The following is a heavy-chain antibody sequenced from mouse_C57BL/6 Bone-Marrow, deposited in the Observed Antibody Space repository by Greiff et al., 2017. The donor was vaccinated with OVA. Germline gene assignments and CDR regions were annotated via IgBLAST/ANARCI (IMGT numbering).Heavy chain of an antibody. V-gene: IGHV1-22*01. J-gene: IGHJ1*03. CDR3: ARGWLLWYFDV. D-gene: IGHD2-3*01. CDR2: INPNNGGT. CDR1: GYTFTDYN. Sequence: EVQLQESGPELVKPGASVKMSCKASGYTFTDYNMHWVKQSHGKSLEWIGYINPNNGGTRYNQKFKGKATLTVNKSYSTAYMELRSLTSEDSAVYYCARGWLLWYFDVWGTGTTVTVSS.